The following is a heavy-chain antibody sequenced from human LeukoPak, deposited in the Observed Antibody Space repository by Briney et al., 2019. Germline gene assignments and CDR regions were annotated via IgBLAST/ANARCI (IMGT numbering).Heavy chain of an antibody. CDR3: AKGQEIAAAVSFDY. Sequence: GGSLRLSCAASGFTFDDYAMHWVRQAPGKGLEWVSGISWNSGSIGYADSVKGRFTISRDNAKNSLYLQMNSLRAEDTALYYCAKGQEIAAAVSFDYWGQGTLVTVSS. D-gene: IGHD6-13*01. V-gene: IGHV3-9*01. CDR1: GFTFDDYA. J-gene: IGHJ4*02. CDR2: ISWNSGSI.